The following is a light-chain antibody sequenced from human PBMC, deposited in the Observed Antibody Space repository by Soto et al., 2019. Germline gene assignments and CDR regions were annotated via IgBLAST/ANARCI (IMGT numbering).Light chain of an antibody. CDR1: SSDVGNYNL. CDR2: EGS. J-gene: IGLJ1*01. V-gene: IGLV2-23*01. CDR3: CSFAGSTTFYV. Sequence: QSLLTQPASVSGSPGQSITISCTGTSSDVGNYNLVSWYQQHPGKAPKLIIYEGSKRPSGVSNRFSGSKSDNTASLTISGLQAEDEADYHCCSFAGSTTFYVFGTGTKVTVL.